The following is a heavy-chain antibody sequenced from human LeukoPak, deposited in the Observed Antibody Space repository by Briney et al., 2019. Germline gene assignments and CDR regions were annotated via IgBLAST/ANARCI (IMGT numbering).Heavy chain of an antibody. V-gene: IGHV3-30-3*01. D-gene: IGHD3-10*01. Sequence: GGSLRLSCAASGFTFSDYYMSWIRQAPGKGLEWVAVISYDGSNKYYADSVKGRFTISRDNSKNTLYLQMNSLRAEDTAVYYCARDPGYYDYYYYMDVWGKGTTVIVSS. J-gene: IGHJ6*03. CDR1: GFTFSDYY. CDR2: ISYDGSNK. CDR3: ARDPGYYDYYYYMDV.